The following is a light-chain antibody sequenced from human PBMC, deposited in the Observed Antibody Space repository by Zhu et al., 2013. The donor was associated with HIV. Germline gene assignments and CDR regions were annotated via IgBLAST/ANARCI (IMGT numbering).Light chain of an antibody. J-gene: IGLJ2*01. V-gene: IGLV3-21*04. CDR3: QVWDTFSTHVV. CDR2: NDA. Sequence: SYELAQPPSVSVAPGKTAIITCEGNDIGSKSVHWYQHKPGQAPVLLIYNDADRPSGIPERFSGSNSGNAATLTISRVEVGDETDYYCQVWDTFSTHVVFGGGTKLIVL. CDR1: DIGSKS.